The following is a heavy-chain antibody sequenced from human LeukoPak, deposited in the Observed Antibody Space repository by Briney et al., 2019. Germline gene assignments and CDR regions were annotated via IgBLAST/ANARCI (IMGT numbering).Heavy chain of an antibody. V-gene: IGHV4-59*01. CDR1: SGSISSYY. D-gene: IGHD4-23*01. J-gene: IGHJ4*02. CDR3: ARGNGGNSGDPSVEIDY. CDR2: IYYSGST. Sequence: SESLTLTCTVSSGSISSYYWSWIRQPPGKGLEWIGYIYYSGSTNYNPSLKSRVTISVDTSKNQFSLKLSSVTAADTAVYYCARGNGGNSGDPSVEIDYWGQGTLVTVSS.